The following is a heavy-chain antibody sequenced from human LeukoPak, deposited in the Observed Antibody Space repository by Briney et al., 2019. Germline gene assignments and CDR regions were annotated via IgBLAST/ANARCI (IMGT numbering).Heavy chain of an antibody. CDR1: GFTFSSYE. CDR2: ISSSGSTI. CDR3: AKDPVRGVVVPAAMDY. J-gene: IGHJ4*02. Sequence: GGSLRLSCAASGFTFSSYEMNWVRQAPGKGLEWVSYISSSGSTIYYADSVKGRFTISRDNSKNTLYLQMNSLRAEDTAVYYCAKDPVRGVVVPAAMDYWGQGTLVTVSS. V-gene: IGHV3-48*03. D-gene: IGHD2-2*01.